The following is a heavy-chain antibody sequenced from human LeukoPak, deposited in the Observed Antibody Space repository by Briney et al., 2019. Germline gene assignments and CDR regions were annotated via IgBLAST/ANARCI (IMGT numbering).Heavy chain of an antibody. CDR3: TADEWR. Sequence: PGGSLRLSCAASGVSFRTAWMSWVRQAPGKGLEWVGRIKSKTDGETTDYAAPVKGRFTISRDDAKNMVFLEMNSLKTEDTALYYCTADEWRWGQGTLVIVSS. V-gene: IGHV3-15*01. CDR1: GVSFRTAW. CDR2: IKSKTDGETT. J-gene: IGHJ4*02. D-gene: IGHD3-3*01.